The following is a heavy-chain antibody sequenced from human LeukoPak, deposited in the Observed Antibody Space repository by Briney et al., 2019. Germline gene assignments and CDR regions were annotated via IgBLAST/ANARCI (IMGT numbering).Heavy chain of an antibody. D-gene: IGHD5-18*01. J-gene: IGHJ4*02. CDR1: GGTFSSYA. Sequence: SVKVSCKASGGTFSSYAISWVRQAPGQGLEWMGRIIPILGIANYAQKFQGRVTITADKSTSTAYMELSSLRSEDTAVYYCARDLSKAMVLESTDYWGQGTLVTVSS. V-gene: IGHV1-69*04. CDR3: ARDLSKAMVLESTDY. CDR2: IIPILGIA.